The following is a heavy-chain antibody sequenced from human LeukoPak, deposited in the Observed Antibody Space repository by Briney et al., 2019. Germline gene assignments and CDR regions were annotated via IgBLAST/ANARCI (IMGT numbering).Heavy chain of an antibody. Sequence: PSETLSLTCTVSGGSISSGGYYWSWIRQHPGKGLEWIGYIYYSGSTYYNPSLKSRVTISVDTSKNQFSLKLSSVTAAGTAVYYCARESTAGTNWFDPWGQGTLVTVSS. CDR1: GGSISSGGYY. D-gene: IGHD6-13*01. CDR2: IYYSGST. V-gene: IGHV4-31*03. CDR3: ARESTAGTNWFDP. J-gene: IGHJ5*02.